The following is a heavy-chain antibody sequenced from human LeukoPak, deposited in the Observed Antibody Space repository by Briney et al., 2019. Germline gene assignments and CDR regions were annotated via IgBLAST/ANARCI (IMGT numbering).Heavy chain of an antibody. J-gene: IGHJ4*02. CDR1: GFTFSSYA. D-gene: IGHD2-21*02. Sequence: GGSLRLSCAASGFTFSSYAMSWVRQAPGKGLEWVGFIRIKAYGGTTEYAASVKDRFTISRDDSKSIAYLQMNSLKTEDTAVYYCTREDCGDFWGQGTLVTVSS. CDR2: IRIKAYGGTT. CDR3: TREDCGDF. V-gene: IGHV3-49*04.